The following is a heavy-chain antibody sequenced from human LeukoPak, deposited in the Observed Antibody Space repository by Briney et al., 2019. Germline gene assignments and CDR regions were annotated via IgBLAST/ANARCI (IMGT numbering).Heavy chain of an antibody. J-gene: IGHJ4*02. CDR3: ARGSTYYDSSGQVPFDY. CDR2: ISGSSSTI. CDR1: GFTFSSSN. V-gene: IGHV3-48*01. D-gene: IGHD3-22*01. Sequence: AGGSLRLSCAASGFTFSSSNMNWVRQAPGKGLEWGSYISGSSSTIYYADSVKGRFTISRDNGKNTLYLQMNSLRAEDTAVYYCARGSTYYDSSGQVPFDYWGQGTLVTVSS.